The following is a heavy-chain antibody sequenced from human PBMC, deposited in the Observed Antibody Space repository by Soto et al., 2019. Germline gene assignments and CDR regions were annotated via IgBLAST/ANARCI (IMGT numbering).Heavy chain of an antibody. V-gene: IGHV3-48*01. CDR3: ARETDYEGDY. CDR2: IANGRSTI. Sequence: GGSLRLSCVASEFTFSSYDMNWVRQAPGKGVELVSYIANGRSTIFYADSVKGRFTISRDSAKNSMYLQMNSLRAEDTAVYYCARETDYEGDYWGQGTLVTVSS. J-gene: IGHJ4*02. D-gene: IGHD4-17*01. CDR1: EFTFSSYD.